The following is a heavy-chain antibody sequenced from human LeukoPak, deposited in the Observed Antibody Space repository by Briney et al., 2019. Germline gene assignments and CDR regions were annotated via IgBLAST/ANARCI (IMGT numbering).Heavy chain of an antibody. D-gene: IGHD6-19*01. CDR3: AREVAGTVDY. Sequence: SETLSLTCTVSGGSISPYYWSWIRQPPGKGLEWIGYIYYSGSTSYNPSLKSRVTISVDTPKNQFSLKLSSVTAADTAVYYCAREVAGTVDYWGQGTLVTVSS. CDR1: GGSISPYY. CDR2: IYYSGST. J-gene: IGHJ4*02. V-gene: IGHV4-59*01.